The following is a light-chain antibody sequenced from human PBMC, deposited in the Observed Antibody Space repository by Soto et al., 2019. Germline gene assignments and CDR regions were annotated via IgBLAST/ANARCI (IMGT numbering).Light chain of an antibody. V-gene: IGKV1-5*01. J-gene: IGKJ2*01. CDR3: QQSYSTPYT. Sequence: DIQMTQSPSTLSASVGDTVTITCRASQSVSTWLAWYQQTPGKAPKLLMYDASTLESGAPARFSGSGSGTEFTLTISSLQPDDVATYFCQQSYSTPYTFGQGTKLDIK. CDR2: DAS. CDR1: QSVSTW.